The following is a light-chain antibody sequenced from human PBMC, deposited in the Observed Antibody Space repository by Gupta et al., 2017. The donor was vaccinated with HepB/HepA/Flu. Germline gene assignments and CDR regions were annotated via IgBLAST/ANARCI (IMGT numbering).Light chain of an antibody. CDR3: QQEDNLPST. Sequence: DIQMTQSPSSLSASVGDRVTITCQASQDISNYLNWYQQKPGKAPKLLIYDASNLETGVPSRFSGSGSGTDFTFTISSLHPEDIATYYCQQEDNLPSTFGQGTKLEIK. V-gene: IGKV1-33*01. CDR2: DAS. J-gene: IGKJ2*01. CDR1: QDISNY.